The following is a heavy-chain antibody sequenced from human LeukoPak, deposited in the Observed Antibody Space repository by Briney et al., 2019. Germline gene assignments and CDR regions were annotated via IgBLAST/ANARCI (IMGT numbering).Heavy chain of an antibody. Sequence: PGGSLRLSCAASGLTFSSYAMTWVPQAPGKGLEWVSGISGNGGTTYYADSVKGRFTISRDNSKNTLYLQMDSLRIEDTAVYYCAKGGRWDYYDSSHWGQGTMVTVSS. CDR3: AKGGRWDYYDSSH. CDR1: GLTFSSYA. J-gene: IGHJ3*01. CDR2: ISGNGGTT. V-gene: IGHV3-23*01. D-gene: IGHD3-22*01.